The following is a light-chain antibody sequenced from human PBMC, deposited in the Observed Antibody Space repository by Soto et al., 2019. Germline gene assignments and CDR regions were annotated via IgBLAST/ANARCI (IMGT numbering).Light chain of an antibody. V-gene: IGLV2-14*01. Sequence: QSVLTQPASVSGSPGQSITISCTGTSSDVGVYNYVSWYQQHPGKAPKLMIYEVSNRPSGVTNRFSGSKSGNTASLTISGLQAEDEADYHCGSYTTRSTVVFGGGTKVTVL. CDR2: EVS. CDR3: GSYTTRSTVV. CDR1: SSDVGVYNY. J-gene: IGLJ2*01.